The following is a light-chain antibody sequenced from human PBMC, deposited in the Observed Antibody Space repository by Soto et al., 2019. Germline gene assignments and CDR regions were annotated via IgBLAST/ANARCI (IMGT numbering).Light chain of an antibody. CDR1: QGIANY. CDR3: QQSYSSIT. CDR2: AAA. J-gene: IGKJ5*01. Sequence: DIQMTQSPSSLSASVVDRVTITCRASQGIANYLAWYQQKPGKGPKLLIYAAATLQSGVPSRFSGSGSGTDFTLTISSLQPEDFATYYCQQSYSSITFGQGTRLEIK. V-gene: IGKV1-27*01.